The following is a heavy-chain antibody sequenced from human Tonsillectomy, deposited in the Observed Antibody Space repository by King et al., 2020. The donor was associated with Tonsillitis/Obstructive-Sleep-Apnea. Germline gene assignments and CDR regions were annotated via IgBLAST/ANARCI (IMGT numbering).Heavy chain of an antibody. J-gene: IGHJ4*02. V-gene: IGHV3-23*04. D-gene: IGHD2-15*01. CDR2: FSGRGGCA. CDR3: AKMVVVVAAITYFDY. Sequence: QLVESGGGLVQPGGSLRLSCAASGFTFSSYAMSWVRQAPGKGLEGVSAFSGRGGCAYNAESGKGRFTISRENAMNTLYLQMNSLRAEDTAVYYCAKMVVVVAAITYFDYWGQGTLVTVSS. CDR1: GFTFSSYA.